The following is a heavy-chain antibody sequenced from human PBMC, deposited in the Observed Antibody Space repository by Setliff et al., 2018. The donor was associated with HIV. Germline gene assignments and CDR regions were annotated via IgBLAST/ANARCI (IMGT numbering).Heavy chain of an antibody. J-gene: IGHJ6*02. V-gene: IGHV1-2*02. CDR1: GYTFTGYY. CDR3: ARNSSGWYYSNYYYYGMDV. D-gene: IGHD6-19*01. CDR2: INPNSGGT. Sequence: GASVKVSCKASGYTFTGYYMHWVRQAPGQGLEWMGWINPNSGGTNYAQKFQGRVTMTRDTSISTADMELSRLRSDDTAVYYCARNSSGWYYSNYYYYGMDVWGQGTTVTVSS.